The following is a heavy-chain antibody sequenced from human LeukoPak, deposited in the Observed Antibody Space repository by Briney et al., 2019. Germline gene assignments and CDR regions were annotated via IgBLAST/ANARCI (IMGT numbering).Heavy chain of an antibody. CDR3: ARDRHTLEVVGNYFDY. J-gene: IGHJ4*02. CDR2: IYYRGST. V-gene: IGHV4-39*07. D-gene: IGHD3-3*01. Sequence: SETLSLTCTVSGGSISSSSYYWGWIRQPPGKGLEWIGSIYYRGSTYYNPSLKSRVTISVDTSKNQFSLKLSSVTAADTAVYYCARDRHTLEVVGNYFDYWGQGTLVTVSS. CDR1: GGSISSSSYY.